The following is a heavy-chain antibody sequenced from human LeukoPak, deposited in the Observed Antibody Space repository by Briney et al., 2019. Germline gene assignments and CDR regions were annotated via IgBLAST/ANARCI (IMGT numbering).Heavy chain of an antibody. Sequence: SETLSLTCTVSGGSIRTSDYYWGWIRQPPGKGLEWIGNIYYSGSTYYIESLKSRFTISVDTSKNQFSLKVNSVTAADTAVYYCASTSVATKSAFDIWGQGTMVTVSS. CDR1: GGSIRTSDYY. J-gene: IGHJ3*02. D-gene: IGHD5-12*01. V-gene: IGHV4-39*01. CDR3: ASTSVATKSAFDI. CDR2: IYYSGST.